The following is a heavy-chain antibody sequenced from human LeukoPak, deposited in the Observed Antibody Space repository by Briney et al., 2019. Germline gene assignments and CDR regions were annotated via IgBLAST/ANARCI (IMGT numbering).Heavy chain of an antibody. CDR3: AGSGSYFYYYYYYMDV. J-gene: IGHJ6*03. Sequence: SETLPLTXAVYGGSFSGYYWSWIRQPPGKGLEWIGEINHSGSTNYNPSLKSRVTIPVDTSKNQFSLKLSSVSAADTAVYYCAGSGSYFYYYYYYMDVWGKGTTVSVSS. D-gene: IGHD3-10*01. CDR2: INHSGST. V-gene: IGHV4-34*01. CDR1: GGSFSGYY.